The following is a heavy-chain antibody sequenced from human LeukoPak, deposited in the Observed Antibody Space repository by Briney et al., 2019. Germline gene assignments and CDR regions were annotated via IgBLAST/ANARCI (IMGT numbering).Heavy chain of an antibody. D-gene: IGHD3-22*01. CDR1: GGTFSSYA. CDR2: IIPILGIA. J-gene: IGHJ3*02. CDR3: ARSYYYDSSDDAFDI. Sequence: GASVKVSCKASGGTFSSYAISWVRQAPGQGLEWMGRIIPILGIANYAQKFQGRVTITADKTTSTAYMELSSLRSEDTAVYYCARSYYYDSSDDAFDIWGQGTMVTVSS. V-gene: IGHV1-69*04.